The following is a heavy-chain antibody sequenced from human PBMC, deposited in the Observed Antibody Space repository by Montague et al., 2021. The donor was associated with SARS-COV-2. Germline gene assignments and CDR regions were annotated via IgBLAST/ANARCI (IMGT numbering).Heavy chain of an antibody. CDR2: IYYSGST. Sequence: SETLSLTCTVSGGSISSSSYYWGWIRQPPGKGLEWIGSIYYSGSTYYNPSLKSRVTISVDTSKNQFSLKLSSVTAADTAVYYCARPLNLYYYGSGSYSSCFDPWGQGTLVTVSS. J-gene: IGHJ5*02. CDR1: GGSISSSSYY. D-gene: IGHD3-10*01. CDR3: ARPLNLYYYGSGSYSSCFDP. V-gene: IGHV4-39*01.